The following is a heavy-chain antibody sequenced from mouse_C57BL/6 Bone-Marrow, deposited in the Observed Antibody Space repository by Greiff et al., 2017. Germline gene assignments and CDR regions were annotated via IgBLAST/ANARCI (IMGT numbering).Heavy chain of an antibody. V-gene: IGHV1-19*01. J-gene: IGHJ4*01. CDR3: ARSSYYDYAMDY. CDR2: INPYNGGT. D-gene: IGHD2-4*01. Sequence: EVQLQQSGPVLVKPGASVKMSCKASGYTFTDYYMNWVKQSHGKSLEWIGVINPYNGGTSYNQKFKGKATLTVDKSSSTAYMELNSLTSEDSAVYYCARSSYYDYAMDYWGQGTSVTVSS. CDR1: GYTFTDYY.